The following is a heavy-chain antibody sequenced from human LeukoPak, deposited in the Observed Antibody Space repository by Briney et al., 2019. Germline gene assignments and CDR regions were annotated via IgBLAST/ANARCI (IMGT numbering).Heavy chain of an antibody. D-gene: IGHD5-12*01. CDR2: ISYDGSTK. Sequence: GGSLRLSCAASGFTFGTYAMHWVRPAPGKGLEWVAVISYDGSTKYYADSVKGRFTISRDNSKNTLYLQINNLRPEDTAVYYCARDLGGNDSIWGQGTLVTVSS. J-gene: IGHJ4*02. CDR3: ARDLGGNDSI. V-gene: IGHV3-30-3*01. CDR1: GFTFGTYA.